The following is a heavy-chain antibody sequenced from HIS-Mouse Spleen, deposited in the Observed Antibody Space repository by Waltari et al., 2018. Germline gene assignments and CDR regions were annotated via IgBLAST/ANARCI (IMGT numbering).Heavy chain of an antibody. CDR2: INPNSGGT. Sequence: QVQLVQSGAEGKKPGASVKVSCKASGYTFNGHYMHWWRQAPGQGLEWMGWINPNSGGTNYAQKFQGRVTMTRDTSISTAYMELSRLRSDDTAVYYCARGSGRWELLLPNWFDPWGQGTLVTVSS. D-gene: IGHD1-26*01. J-gene: IGHJ5*02. CDR3: ARGSGRWELLLPNWFDP. CDR1: GYTFNGHY. V-gene: IGHV1-2*02.